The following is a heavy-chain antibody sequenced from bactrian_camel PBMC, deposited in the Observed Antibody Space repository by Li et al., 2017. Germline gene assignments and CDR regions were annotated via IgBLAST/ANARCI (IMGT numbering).Heavy chain of an antibody. V-gene: IGHV3S53*01. CDR3: VAAPRYSTSCVEPLRTVWNY. CDR2: IDSDGYT. D-gene: IGHD7*01. CDR1: GYTRDFPY. Sequence: HVQLVESGGGSVQAGGSLRLSCVVSGYTRDFPYMGWFRQAPGKEREGVATIDSDGYTTYANSVKGRFTISKDSARNTLYLQMNSLTPEDSAIYYCVAAPRYSTSCVEPLRTVWNYWGQGTQVTVS. J-gene: IGHJ4*01.